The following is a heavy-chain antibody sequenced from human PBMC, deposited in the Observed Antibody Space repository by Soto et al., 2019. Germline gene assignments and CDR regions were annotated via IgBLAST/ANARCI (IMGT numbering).Heavy chain of an antibody. J-gene: IGHJ4*02. CDR3: AKVMSSGSNVEVAYYFDY. CDR1: GYTFTSYD. Sequence: GASVKVSCKASGYTFTSYDINWVRQATGQGLEWMGWMNPNSGNTGYAQKFQGRVTMTRNTSISTAYMELNSLRAEDTAVYYCAKVMSSGSNVEVAYYFDYWGQGTLVTVSS. CDR2: MNPNSGNT. V-gene: IGHV1-8*01. D-gene: IGHD6-19*01.